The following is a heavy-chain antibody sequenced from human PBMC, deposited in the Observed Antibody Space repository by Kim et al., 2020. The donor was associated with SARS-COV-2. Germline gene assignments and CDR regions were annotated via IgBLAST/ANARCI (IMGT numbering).Heavy chain of an antibody. J-gene: IGHJ2*01. CDR1: GGSISSYY. CDR3: ARVLFYDYVWGSYRYTGWYFDL. Sequence: SETLSLTCTVSGGSISSYYWSWIRQPPGKGLEWIGYIYYSGSTNYNPSLKSRVTISVDTSKNQFSLKLSSVTAADTAVYYCARVLFYDYVWGSYRYTGWYFDLWGRGTLVTVSS. CDR2: IYYSGST. D-gene: IGHD3-16*02. V-gene: IGHV4-59*13.